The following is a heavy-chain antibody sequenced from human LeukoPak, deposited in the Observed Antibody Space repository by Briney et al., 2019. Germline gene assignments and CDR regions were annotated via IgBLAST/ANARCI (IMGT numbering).Heavy chain of an antibody. J-gene: IGHJ4*02. CDR2: INPNSGDT. Sequence: GASVKVSCKTSGYILTGYYIHWLRQAPGQGLEWMGWINPNSGDTNYAEKFQGRVTMTRYTSISTTYMELTRLTSDDTAVYYCARHSSSGVDYWGQGTLVTVSS. V-gene: IGHV1-2*02. D-gene: IGHD6-6*01. CDR3: ARHSSSGVDY. CDR1: GYILTGYY.